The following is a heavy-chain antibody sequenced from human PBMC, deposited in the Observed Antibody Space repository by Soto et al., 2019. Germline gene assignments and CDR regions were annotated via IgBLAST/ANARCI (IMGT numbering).Heavy chain of an antibody. D-gene: IGHD3-3*01. CDR2: INHSGST. Sequence: SETLSLTCAVYGGSVSGYYWSWIRQPPGKGLEWIGEINHSGSTNYNPSLTSRVTISVDTSKNQFSLKLSSVTAADTAVYYCARAGPPSYYDLWSGYYTRGFDPWGQGTLVTVSS. V-gene: IGHV4-34*01. CDR1: GGSVSGYY. J-gene: IGHJ5*02. CDR3: ARAGPPSYYDLWSGYYTRGFDP.